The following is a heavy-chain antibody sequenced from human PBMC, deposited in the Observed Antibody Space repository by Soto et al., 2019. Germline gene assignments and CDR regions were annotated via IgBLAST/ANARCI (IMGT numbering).Heavy chain of an antibody. Sequence: PSETLSLTCTVSGGSISSYYWSWIRQPPGKGLEWIGYIYYSGSTNYNPSLKSRVTISVDTSKNQFSLKLSSVTAADTAVYYCASSTLYNGNDDYYMDVWGKGTTVTVSS. V-gene: IGHV4-59*08. J-gene: IGHJ6*03. D-gene: IGHD1-1*01. CDR1: GGSISSYY. CDR3: ASSTLYNGNDDYYMDV. CDR2: IYYSGST.